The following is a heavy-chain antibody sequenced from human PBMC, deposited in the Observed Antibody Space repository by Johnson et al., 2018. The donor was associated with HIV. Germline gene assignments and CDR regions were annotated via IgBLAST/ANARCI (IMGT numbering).Heavy chain of an antibody. V-gene: IGHV3-30*04. J-gene: IGHJ3*02. Sequence: QVQLVESGGGVVQPGRSMRLSCAASGFTFSSYAMHWVRQAPGKGLEWVALISYDGSNKFYADSVKGRFTISRDNSKNTLYLQMNSLRAEDTAVYYCARAMTTVSTWAVDIWGQGTMVTVSS. D-gene: IGHD4-17*01. CDR1: GFTFSSYA. CDR2: ISYDGSNK. CDR3: ARAMTTVSTWAVDI.